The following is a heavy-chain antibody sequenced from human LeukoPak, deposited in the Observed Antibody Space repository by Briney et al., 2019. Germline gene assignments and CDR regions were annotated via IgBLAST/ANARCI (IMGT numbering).Heavy chain of an antibody. CDR3: ARAESSSRGNLRFDP. CDR2: IYYSGST. V-gene: IGHV4-59*01. J-gene: IGHJ5*02. D-gene: IGHD4-23*01. Sequence: PSETLSLTCTVSGGSISSYYWSWIRQPPGKGLEWIGYIYYSGSTNYNPSLKSRVTISVDTSKNRFSLKLSSVTAADTAVYYCARAESSSRGNLRFDPWGQGTLVTVSS. CDR1: GGSISSYY.